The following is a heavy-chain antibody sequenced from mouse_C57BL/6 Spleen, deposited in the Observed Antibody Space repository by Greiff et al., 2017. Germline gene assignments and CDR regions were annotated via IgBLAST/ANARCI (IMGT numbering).Heavy chain of an antibody. CDR2: INPSSGYT. V-gene: IGHV1-4*01. J-gene: IGHJ1*03. CDR1: GYTFTSYT. CDR3: ARSNSNYKDWYFDV. Sequence: QVQLQQSGAKLARPGASVKMSCKASGYTFTSYTMHWVKQRPGQGLEWIGYINPSSGYTKYNQKFKDKATLTADKSSSTAYMQLSSLTSEDSAVYYCARSNSNYKDWYFDVWGTGTTVTVSS. D-gene: IGHD2-5*01.